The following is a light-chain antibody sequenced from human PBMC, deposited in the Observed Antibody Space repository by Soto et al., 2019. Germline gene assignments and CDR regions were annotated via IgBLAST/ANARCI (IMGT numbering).Light chain of an antibody. CDR3: QRYDSFRT. CDR2: GVS. Sequence: EIVLTQSPGTLSLSPGERATLSCRASQSVRPNFLAWYQQKPAQAPRLLIYGVSDRATGIPDRFSGSGSGTDFTLTITRLEPEDFAMYYCQRYDSFRTFGQGTKVKI. V-gene: IGKV3-20*01. CDR1: QSVRPNF. J-gene: IGKJ1*01.